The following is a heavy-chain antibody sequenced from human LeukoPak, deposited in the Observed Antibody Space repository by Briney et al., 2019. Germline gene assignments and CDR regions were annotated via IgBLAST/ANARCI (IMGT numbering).Heavy chain of an antibody. D-gene: IGHD1-7*01. V-gene: IGHV4-59*01. Sequence: SETLSLTCTVSGGSISSYYWSWIRQPPGKGLEWIGYIYYSGSTNYNPSLKSRVTISVDTSKNLFSLKLSSVTAADTAVYYCARDGAGTGLTGWGQGTLVTVSS. CDR1: GGSISSYY. J-gene: IGHJ4*02. CDR2: IYYSGST. CDR3: ARDGAGTGLTG.